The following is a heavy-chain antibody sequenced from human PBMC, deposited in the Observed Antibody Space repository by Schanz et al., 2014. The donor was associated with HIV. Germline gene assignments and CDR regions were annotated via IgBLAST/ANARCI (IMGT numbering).Heavy chain of an antibody. Sequence: QVQLVESGGGVVQPGRSLRLSCAASGFTFSSYGMHWVRQAPGKGLEWVSVISYDGSNKYYADSVKGRFTISRDNSKNALYLQMNSLRAEDTAVYYCARDSGPGIYWGQGTLVTVSS. D-gene: IGHD3-10*01. CDR3: ARDSGPGIY. J-gene: IGHJ4*02. V-gene: IGHV3-30*03. CDR2: ISYDGSNK. CDR1: GFTFSSYG.